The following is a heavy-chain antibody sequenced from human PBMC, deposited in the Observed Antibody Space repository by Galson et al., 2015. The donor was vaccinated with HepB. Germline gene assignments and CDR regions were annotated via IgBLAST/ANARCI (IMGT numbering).Heavy chain of an antibody. J-gene: IGHJ4*02. Sequence: SLRLSCAASGFTFSSYAMSWVRQAPGKGLEWVSAISGSGGSTYYADSVKGRFTISRDNSKNTPYLQMNSLRAEDTAVYYCAKDARYDFWSGYSFDYWGQGTLVTVSS. CDR1: GFTFSSYA. CDR2: ISGSGGST. CDR3: AKDARYDFWSGYSFDY. V-gene: IGHV3-23*01. D-gene: IGHD3-3*01.